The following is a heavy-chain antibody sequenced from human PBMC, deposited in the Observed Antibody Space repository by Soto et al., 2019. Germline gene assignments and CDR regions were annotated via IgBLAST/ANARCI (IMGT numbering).Heavy chain of an antibody. J-gene: IGHJ6*02. D-gene: IGHD3-10*01. CDR3: ARAGTYYYGSGSYYNYRYYYYGMDV. CDR2: INHSGST. V-gene: IGHV4-34*01. Sequence: SETLSLTCAVYGGSFSGYYWSWIRQPPGKGLEWIGEINHSGSTNYNPSLKSRVTISVDTSKNQSSLKLSSVTAADTAVYYCARAGTYYYGSGSYYNYRYYYYGMDVWGQGTTLTVSS. CDR1: GGSFSGYY.